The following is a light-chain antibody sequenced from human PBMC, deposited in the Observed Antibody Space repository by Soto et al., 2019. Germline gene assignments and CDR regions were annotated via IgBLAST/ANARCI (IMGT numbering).Light chain of an antibody. CDR3: QQYNNWPPLT. CDR1: DHVPSSS. V-gene: IGKV3D-15*01. CDR2: GAS. Sequence: EIVLTQSRGTLSLSPGEKATLSFRAIDHVPSSSLAWYQKKPGQAPRLLIYGASTRATGIPARFSGSGSGTEFTLTISSLQSEDFAVYYCQQYNNWPPLTFGQGTRLEIK. J-gene: IGKJ5*01.